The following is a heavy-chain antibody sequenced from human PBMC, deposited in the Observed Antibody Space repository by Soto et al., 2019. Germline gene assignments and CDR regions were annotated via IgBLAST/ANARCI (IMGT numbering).Heavy chain of an antibody. CDR2: ISLNGANT. CDR1: GFILSTYS. J-gene: IGHJ4*02. V-gene: IGHV3-64*02. D-gene: IGHD3-22*01. CDR3: ARGKGCPDATCYYDYFFDF. Sequence: GGSLRLSCAASGFILSTYSMHWVRQAPGKGLEYVAAISLNGANTYYGDSVKGRFTISRDDSKNTLYLQMGSLRAEDTAVYYCARGKGCPDATCYYDYFFDFWGRGTLVTVSS.